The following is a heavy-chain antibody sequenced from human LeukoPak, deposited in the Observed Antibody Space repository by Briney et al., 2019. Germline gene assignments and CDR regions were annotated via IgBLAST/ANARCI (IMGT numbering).Heavy chain of an antibody. V-gene: IGHV4-61*01. Sequence: SETLSLTCAASGVAVTSGNYYWGWIRQPPGKGLEWIGHIYYTGSTSYNPSLMSRVTMSVGAPKKQLYVKVRSVNDADAAVYYCGREEVTSAWFTFDFWGQGALVDGSS. CDR3: GREEVTSAWFTFDF. D-gene: IGHD6-19*01. CDR1: GVAVTSGNYY. CDR2: IYYTGST. J-gene: IGHJ4*02.